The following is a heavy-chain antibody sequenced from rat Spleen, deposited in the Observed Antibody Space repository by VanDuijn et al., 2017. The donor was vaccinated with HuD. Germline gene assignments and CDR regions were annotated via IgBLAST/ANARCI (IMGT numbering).Heavy chain of an antibody. D-gene: IGHD1-10*01. CDR1: GFSITTHY. Sequence: EVQLQESGPGLVKPSQSLSLTCSVTGFSITTHYWDWVRKFPGNKMEWLEYINYSGSTTYNPSLKSRLSITRDTSKNQFFLQLSSITTEDTATYYCAREGLTLDFWGPGTMVTVSS. CDR3: AREGLTLDF. J-gene: IGHJ1*01. CDR2: INYSGST. V-gene: IGHV3-1*01.